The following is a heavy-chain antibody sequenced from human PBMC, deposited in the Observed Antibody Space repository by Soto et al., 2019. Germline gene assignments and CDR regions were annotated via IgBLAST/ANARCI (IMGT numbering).Heavy chain of an antibody. D-gene: IGHD3-10*01. V-gene: IGHV3-13*01. CDR3: ARSGSSRYYNCAMDV. Sequence: GGSLRLACKASGFTFSGDDLHWVRQATGKGLGWVSAIGTAGDTYYPGSVKGRFTISRENAKNSLYLKMNSRRAGDTAVYYCARSGSSRYYNCAMDVGGQGTTVTVSS. CDR1: GFTFSGDD. J-gene: IGHJ6*02. CDR2: IGTAGDT.